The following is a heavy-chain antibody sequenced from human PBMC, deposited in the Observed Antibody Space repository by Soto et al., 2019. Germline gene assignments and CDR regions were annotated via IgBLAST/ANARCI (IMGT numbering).Heavy chain of an antibody. CDR3: AKDLSSSWTHDY. D-gene: IGHD6-13*01. CDR2: ISYDGSKK. Sequence: PGGSLRLSCAASGFTFGSNGMHWVRQAPGKGLEWVAIISYDGSKKYYVDSVKGRFTISRDNSKNTLYLQMNSLRAEDTAMYYCAKDLSSSWTHDYWGQGTLVTVSS. J-gene: IGHJ4*02. CDR1: GFTFGSNG. V-gene: IGHV3-30*18.